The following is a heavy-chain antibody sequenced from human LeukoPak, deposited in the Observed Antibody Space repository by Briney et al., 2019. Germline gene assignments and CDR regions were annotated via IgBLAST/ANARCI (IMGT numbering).Heavy chain of an antibody. Sequence: GESLRISCKGSGXSFTSYWITWVRQMPGKGLEWMGMIDPSDSYTKYSPSFQGHVTISADKSISTAYLQWSSLKASDTAMYYCAIGGNSEFEYWGQGILVTVSS. J-gene: IGHJ4*02. V-gene: IGHV5-10-1*01. D-gene: IGHD4-23*01. CDR1: GXSFTSYW. CDR2: IDPSDSYT. CDR3: AIGGNSEFEY.